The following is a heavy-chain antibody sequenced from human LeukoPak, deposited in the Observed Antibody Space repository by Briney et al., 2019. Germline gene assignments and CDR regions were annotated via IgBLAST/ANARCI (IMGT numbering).Heavy chain of an antibody. J-gene: IGHJ5*02. V-gene: IGHV4-34*01. CDR1: GGSFSGYY. CDR3: ARARIVGARATSGRFSFNWFDP. Sequence: ETLSLTCAVYGGSFSGYYWSWIRQPPGRGLEWIGEINHSGSTNYNPSLKSRVTISVDTSKNQFSLKLSSVTAADTAVYYCARARIVGARATSGRFSFNWFDPWGQGTLVTVSS. CDR2: INHSGST. D-gene: IGHD1-26*01.